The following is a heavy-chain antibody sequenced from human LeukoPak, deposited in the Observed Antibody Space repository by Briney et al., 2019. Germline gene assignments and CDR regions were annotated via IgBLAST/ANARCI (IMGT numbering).Heavy chain of an antibody. Sequence: ASETLSLTCTVSGGSINTNYWSWIRQPPRKGLDWIAYVHDNRENYYNPSLKSRVAISLDTANNQNSLRLNFVTAADTPIYCCARQPANTVAFDIWGLGTMVTVSP. CDR1: GGSINTNY. CDR2: VHDNREN. D-gene: IGHD4-11*01. J-gene: IGHJ3*02. CDR3: ARQPANTVAFDI. V-gene: IGHV4-59*08.